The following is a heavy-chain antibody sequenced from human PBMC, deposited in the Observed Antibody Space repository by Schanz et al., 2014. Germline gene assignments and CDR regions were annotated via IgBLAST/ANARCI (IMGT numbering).Heavy chain of an antibody. CDR2: INTGSGDT. CDR3: AKGMGYCSGGTCYDYYYYGLDV. CDR1: GYTFTSYA. Sequence: QIQLVQSGPEVKKPGASVKVSCKASGYTFTSYAMSWVRQAPGQRLEWMGWINTGSGDTKYSQNFQGRVTITRDTSASTAYMELRSLRSDDTAVFYCAKGMGYCSGGTCYDYYYYGLDVWGQGTTVTVSS. V-gene: IGHV1-3*04. J-gene: IGHJ6*02. D-gene: IGHD2-15*01.